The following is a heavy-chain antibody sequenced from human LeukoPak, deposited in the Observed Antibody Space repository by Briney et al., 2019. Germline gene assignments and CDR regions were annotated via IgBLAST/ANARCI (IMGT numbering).Heavy chain of an antibody. V-gene: IGHV1-2*02. CDR1: GYTFTGYY. Sequence: ASVKVSCKASGYTFTGYYMHWVRQAPGQGLEWMGWINPNSGGTNYAQKFQGRVTMTRDTSISTAYMELSRLRSDDTAVYYCARDIVATINEESEDWFDPWGQGTLVTVSS. CDR3: ARDIVATINEESEDWFDP. J-gene: IGHJ5*02. D-gene: IGHD5-12*01. CDR2: INPNSGGT.